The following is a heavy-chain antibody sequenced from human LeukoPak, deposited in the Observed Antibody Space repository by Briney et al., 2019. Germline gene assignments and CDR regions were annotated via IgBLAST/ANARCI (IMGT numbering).Heavy chain of an antibody. D-gene: IGHD1-1*01. J-gene: IGHJ4*02. Sequence: PGGSLRLSCAASGFTFSSYAMSWVRQAPGRGLEWVSYISRSSDTIYYADSVKGRFTISRDNAKNSLYLQMNSLRAEDTAVYYCARVTGRWSRDWGQGTLVTVSS. CDR3: ARVTGRWSRD. CDR2: ISRSSDTI. CDR1: GFTFSSYA. V-gene: IGHV3-48*01.